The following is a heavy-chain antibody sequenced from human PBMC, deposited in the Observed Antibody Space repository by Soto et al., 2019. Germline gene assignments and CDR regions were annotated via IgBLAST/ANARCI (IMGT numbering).Heavy chain of an antibody. V-gene: IGHV3-53*01. CDR3: AKARRNDAFDI. Sequence: GGSLILSCAASGFTVSSTYMNWVRQAPGKGLEWVSVIYSGGNTYYADSVEGRFTISRDNSKNTMYLQMYSLRADDTAGYYYAKARRNDAFDIWGGGTMVTVAS. CDR1: GFTVSSTY. CDR2: IYSGGNT. J-gene: IGHJ3*02.